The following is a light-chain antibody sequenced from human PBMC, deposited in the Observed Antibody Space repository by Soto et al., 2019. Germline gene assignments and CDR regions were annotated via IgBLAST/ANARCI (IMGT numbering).Light chain of an antibody. J-gene: IGLJ3*02. CDR3: ATWDDSLNSPV. CDR1: SSNIGNNC. V-gene: IGLV1-47*01. Sequence: QSVLTQTPSASGTPGQRVTISCSGSSSNIGNNCVYWYQQVPGTAPKLLIYRNNQRPSGVPDRFSGSKSDTSASLAISGLRSEDEAAYYCATWDDSLNSPVFGGGTKLTVL. CDR2: RNN.